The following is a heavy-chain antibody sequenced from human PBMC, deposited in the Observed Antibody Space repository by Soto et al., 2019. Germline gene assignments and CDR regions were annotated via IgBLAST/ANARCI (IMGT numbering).Heavy chain of an antibody. J-gene: IGHJ5*02. D-gene: IGHD6-6*01. CDR3: ARVGGREYSSSGDP. V-gene: IGHV1-69*19. CDR1: GGTFSSYA. CDR2: IIPIFGTA. Sequence: QVQLVQSGAELKKPGSSVKVSCKASGGTFSSYAISWVRQAPGHGLEWMGGIIPIFGTANYAQKCQGRVTITADESTSTAYMELSSLRSEDTAVYYCARVGGREYSSSGDPWGQGTLVTVSS.